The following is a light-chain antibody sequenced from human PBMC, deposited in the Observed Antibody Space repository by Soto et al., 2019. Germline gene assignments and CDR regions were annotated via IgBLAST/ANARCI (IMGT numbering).Light chain of an antibody. CDR1: QSVSSTY. V-gene: IGKV3-20*01. J-gene: IGKJ1*01. Sequence: EIVLTQSPGTLSLSPGERVTLSCRASQSVSSTYLAWYQHKPGQAPRLLIYGAFSRATGIPDRFSGSGSGTDFTLTISRLEPEDFGVYYCHQYGSSPWTLGQGTKVDI. CDR3: HQYGSSPWT. CDR2: GAF.